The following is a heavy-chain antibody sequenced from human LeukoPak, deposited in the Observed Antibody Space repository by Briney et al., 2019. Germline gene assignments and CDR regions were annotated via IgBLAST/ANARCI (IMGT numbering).Heavy chain of an antibody. Sequence: GGSPRLSCAASGFTFSSYSMNWVRQAPGKGLEWVSSISSSSSYIYYADSVKGRFTISRDNAKNSLYLQMNSLRAEDTAVYYCARDRAGGYGMDVWGQGTTVTVSS. D-gene: IGHD2-15*01. J-gene: IGHJ6*02. CDR1: GFTFSSYS. V-gene: IGHV3-21*01. CDR3: ARDRAGGYGMDV. CDR2: ISSSSSYI.